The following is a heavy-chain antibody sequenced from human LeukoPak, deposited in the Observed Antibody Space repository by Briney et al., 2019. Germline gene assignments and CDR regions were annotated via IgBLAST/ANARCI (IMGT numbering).Heavy chain of an antibody. V-gene: IGHV1-2*06. D-gene: IGHD3-3*01. Sequence: GASVKVSCKASGYTFTGYYMHWVRQAPGQGLEWMGRINPNSGDTNYAQKFQGRVTMTRDTSISTAYLQWSSLKASDTAMYYCATHMAGFGVAPFPFDYWGQGTLVTVSS. J-gene: IGHJ4*02. CDR2: INPNSGDT. CDR1: GYTFTGYY. CDR3: ATHMAGFGVAPFPFDY.